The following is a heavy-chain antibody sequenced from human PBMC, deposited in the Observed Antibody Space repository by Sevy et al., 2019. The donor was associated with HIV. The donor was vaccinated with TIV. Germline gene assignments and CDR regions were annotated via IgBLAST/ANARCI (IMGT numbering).Heavy chain of an antibody. D-gene: IGHD6-6*01. CDR2: ISSDGGNK. Sequence: GGSLRLSCAASGFTFSDYYINWIRQAPGKGLEWVSYISSDGGNKYYANSVKGRFTISRDNAKNSVFLQMNSLRAEDTAVYYCAREDIGGRXFXXWGQGTLVTVSS. J-gene: IGHJ4*02. CDR3: AREDIGGRXFXX. CDR1: GFTFSDYY. V-gene: IGHV3-11*01.